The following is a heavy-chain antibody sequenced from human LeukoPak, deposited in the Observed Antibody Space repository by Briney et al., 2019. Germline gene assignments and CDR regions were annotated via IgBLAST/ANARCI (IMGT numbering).Heavy chain of an antibody. V-gene: IGHV4-61*01. D-gene: IGHD3-9*01. J-gene: IGHJ6*03. CDR1: GGSISSGSSY. CDR2: IYYSGST. Sequence: PSETLSLTCSVSGGSISSGSSYWSWIRQPPGKGLEWIGYIYYSGSTNYNPSLKSRVTISVDTSKNQFSLKLSSVTAADTAVYYCARTQYYDILTGHYYYYYMDVWGKGTTVTVSS. CDR3: ARTQYYDILTGHYYYYYMDV.